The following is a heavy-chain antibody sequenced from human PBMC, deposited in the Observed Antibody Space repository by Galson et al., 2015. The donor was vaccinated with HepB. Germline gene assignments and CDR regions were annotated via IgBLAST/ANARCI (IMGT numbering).Heavy chain of an antibody. CDR1: GFTFSSYS. CDR3: ARGRELGKAVSWYFDL. CDR2: ISSSSSYI. Sequence: SLRLSCAASGFTFSSYSMNWVRQAPGKGLEWVSSISSSSSYIYYADSVKGRFTISRDNAKNSLYLQMNSLRAEDTAVYYCARGRELGKAVSWYFDLWGRGTLVTVSS. V-gene: IGHV3-21*01. J-gene: IGHJ2*01. D-gene: IGHD7-27*01.